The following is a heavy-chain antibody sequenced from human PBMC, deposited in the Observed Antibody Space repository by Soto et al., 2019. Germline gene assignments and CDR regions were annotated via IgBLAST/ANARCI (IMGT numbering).Heavy chain of an antibody. J-gene: IGHJ6*02. D-gene: IGHD3-22*01. Sequence: SETLSLTCTVSGGPIRSYCWSWIRQPPGKGLEWIGYIYDSGNTDYNPSLKSRVTISVDTSKNQFSLKLSSVTTADTAVYYCARGGGKYYYESSXHSNHAMDVWGQGTTVTVSS. CDR1: GGPIRSYC. CDR3: ARGGGKYYYESSXHSNHAMDV. CDR2: IYDSGNT. V-gene: IGHV4-59*01.